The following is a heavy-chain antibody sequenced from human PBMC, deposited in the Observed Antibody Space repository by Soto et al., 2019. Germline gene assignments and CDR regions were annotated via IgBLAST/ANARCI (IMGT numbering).Heavy chain of an antibody. J-gene: IGHJ5*02. D-gene: IGHD3-10*01. CDR2: ISGSTGNT. Sequence: QVQLVQSGAEVKKPGASVKVSCKASGYRFSGYGISWARLAPGQGLEWMGWISGSTGNTQYSQNFQARITVTADTSTGTGFLGLRSLGSDDTAIYFWAGSPLATRPAWVGPWGPGTLVTVSS. CDR3: AGSPLATRPAWVGP. CDR1: GYRFSGYG. V-gene: IGHV1-18*04.